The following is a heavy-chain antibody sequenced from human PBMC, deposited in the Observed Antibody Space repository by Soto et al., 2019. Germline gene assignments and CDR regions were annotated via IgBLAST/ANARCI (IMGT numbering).Heavy chain of an antibody. J-gene: IGHJ3*02. CDR1: GYTFTSYG. CDR3: ARTGYCSSTSCYAYDAFDI. CDR2: ISAYNGNT. Sequence: ASVKVSCKASGYTFTSYGISWVRQAPGQGPEWMGWISAYNGNTNYAQKLQGRVTMTTDTSTSTAYMELRSLRSDDTAVYYCARTGYCSSTSCYAYDAFDIWGQGTMVTVSS. V-gene: IGHV1-18*01. D-gene: IGHD2-2*01.